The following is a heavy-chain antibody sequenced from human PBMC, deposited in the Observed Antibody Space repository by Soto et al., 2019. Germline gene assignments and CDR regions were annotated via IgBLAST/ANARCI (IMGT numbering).Heavy chain of an antibody. D-gene: IGHD3-3*01. V-gene: IGHV3-7*01. CDR3: TSNIYYDFWSGYYAFDI. CDR1: GVILSSYW. Sequence: EVQLVESGGGFVQPGGSLRLSCVGSGVILSSYWMSWVRQAPGKGLEWVANIKPDGSGKYYVDSVKGRFTISRDNAKNSLYLQMNSLRAEDTVVYYCTSNIYYDFWSGYYAFDIWGQGTMVTVSS. J-gene: IGHJ3*02. CDR2: IKPDGSGK.